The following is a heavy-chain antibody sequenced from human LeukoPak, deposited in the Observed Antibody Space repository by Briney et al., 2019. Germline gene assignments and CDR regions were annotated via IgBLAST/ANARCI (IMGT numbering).Heavy chain of an antibody. V-gene: IGHV1-69*05. J-gene: IGHJ4*02. CDR2: IIPIFGTA. CDR3: ARVITIFGVVIIDY. Sequence: GASVKVSCKASGGTFSSYAISWVRQAPGQGLEWMGGIIPIFGTANYAQKFQGRVTITTGESTSTAYMELSSLRSEDTAVYYCARVITIFGVVIIDYWGQGTLVTVSS. D-gene: IGHD3-3*01. CDR1: GGTFSSYA.